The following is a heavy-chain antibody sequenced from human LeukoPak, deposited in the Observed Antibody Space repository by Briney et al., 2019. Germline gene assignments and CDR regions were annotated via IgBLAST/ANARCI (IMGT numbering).Heavy chain of an antibody. V-gene: IGHV3-7*01. CDR2: IKQDESEK. J-gene: IGHJ4*02. Sequence: GGSLRLSCAASGFTFGNYWMTWVRQAPGKGLEWVANIKQDESEKYYLDSVKGRFTISRDNAKKSLFLQMNSLRAEDTAVYYCARSTPSLDSWGQGTLVTVSS. CDR1: GFTFGNYW. CDR3: ARSTPSLDS. D-gene: IGHD5/OR15-5a*01.